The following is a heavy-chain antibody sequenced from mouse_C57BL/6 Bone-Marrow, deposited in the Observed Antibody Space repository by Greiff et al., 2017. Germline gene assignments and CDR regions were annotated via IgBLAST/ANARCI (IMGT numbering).Heavy chain of an antibody. V-gene: IGHV1-64*01. CDR2: IHPNSGST. D-gene: IGHD1-1*01. Sequence: QVQLQQSGAELVKPGASVKLSCKASGYTFTSYWMHWVKQRPGQGLEWIGMIHPNSGSTNYNEKFKSKATLTADKSSSPAYMQLSSRTSEDSAVDYCGRARYYGRSWYFDVWGTGTTVTVAS. CDR1: GYTFTSYW. CDR3: GRARYYGRSWYFDV. J-gene: IGHJ1*03.